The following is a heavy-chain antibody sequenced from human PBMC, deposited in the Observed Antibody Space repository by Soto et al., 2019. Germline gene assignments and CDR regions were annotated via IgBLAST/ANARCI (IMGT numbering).Heavy chain of an antibody. CDR3: ARALYYYGSGPVGDFDY. V-gene: IGHV3-30-3*01. D-gene: IGHD3-10*01. CDR2: ISYDGSNK. CDR1: GFTVSSNY. J-gene: IGHJ4*02. Sequence: PGGSLRLSCAASGFTVSSNYMSWVRQAPGKGLEWVAVISYDGSNKYYADSVKGRFTISRDNSKNTLYLQMNSLRAEDTAVYYCARALYYYGSGPVGDFDYWGQGTLVTVSS.